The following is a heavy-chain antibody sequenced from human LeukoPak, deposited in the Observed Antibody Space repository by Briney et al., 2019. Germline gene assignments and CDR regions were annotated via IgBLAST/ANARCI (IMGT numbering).Heavy chain of an antibody. J-gene: IGHJ5*02. D-gene: IGHD1-26*01. V-gene: IGHV4-39*07. CDR3: ARNSAIVGATTTHRLYNWFDP. Sequence: PSETLSLTCTVSGGSISSRSYFWGWIRQPPGKGLEWIGSIYYKGNTYFNPSLKSRVTISEDTSKNQFSLKVNSLTAADTAVYYCARNSAIVGATTTHRLYNWFDPWGQGTLVTVSS. CDR1: GGSISSRSYF. CDR2: IYYKGNT.